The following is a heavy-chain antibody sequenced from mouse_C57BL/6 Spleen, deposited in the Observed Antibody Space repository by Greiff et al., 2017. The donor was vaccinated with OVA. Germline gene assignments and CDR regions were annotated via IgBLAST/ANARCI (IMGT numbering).Heavy chain of an antibody. CDR1: GYTFTSYW. CDR3: ARWDGVLEGYFDY. J-gene: IGHJ2*01. CDR2: IDPNSGGT. Sequence: VQLQQPGADLVKPGASVKLSCKASGYTFTSYWMHWVQQRPGRGLEWIGRIDPNSGGTKYNEKFKSKATLTVDKPTSTAYMQLSSLTSEDSAVYYCARWDGVLEGYFDYWGQGTTLTVSS. V-gene: IGHV1-72*01. D-gene: IGHD1-1*02.